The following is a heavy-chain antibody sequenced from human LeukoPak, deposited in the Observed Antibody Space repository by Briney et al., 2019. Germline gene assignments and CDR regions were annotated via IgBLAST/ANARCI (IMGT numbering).Heavy chain of an antibody. CDR2: ISYDGSNK. V-gene: IGHV3-30*18. D-gene: IGHD3-10*01. CDR3: AKDDRGYYFGSGSYLGSAFDI. Sequence: GGSLRLSCAASGFTFSSYGMHWVRQAPGKGLEWVAVISYDGSNKYYADSVKGRFTISRDNSKNTLYLQMNSLRAEDTAVYYCAKDDRGYYFGSGSYLGSAFDIWGQGTMVTVSS. J-gene: IGHJ3*02. CDR1: GFTFSSYG.